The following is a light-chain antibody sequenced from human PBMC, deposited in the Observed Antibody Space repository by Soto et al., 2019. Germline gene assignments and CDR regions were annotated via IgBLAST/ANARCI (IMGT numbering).Light chain of an antibody. Sequence: IQLTQSPSSLSASVGDRVTVTCRASQSINIYLNWYQQKPGKAPTLLIYAASSLQSGVPSRFSGGGSRTDFTLTISSLQTEDFATYYCQQSYRSPYTLGQGTKLEI. J-gene: IGKJ2*01. CDR3: QQSYRSPYT. CDR2: AAS. V-gene: IGKV1-39*01. CDR1: QSINIY.